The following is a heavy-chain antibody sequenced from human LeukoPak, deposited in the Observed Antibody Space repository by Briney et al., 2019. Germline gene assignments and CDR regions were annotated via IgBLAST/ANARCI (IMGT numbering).Heavy chain of an antibody. Sequence: GGSLRLSCAASGFTFSSYGMSWVRQAPGKGLEWVSAISSNGGSTYCADSVKGRFTISRDNSKNTLYLQMNSLRAEDTAVYYCARVGLYSSSWYSVWGQGTLVTVSS. CDR2: ISSNGGST. CDR1: GFTFSSYG. V-gene: IGHV3-23*01. CDR3: ARVGLYSSSWYSV. J-gene: IGHJ4*02. D-gene: IGHD6-13*01.